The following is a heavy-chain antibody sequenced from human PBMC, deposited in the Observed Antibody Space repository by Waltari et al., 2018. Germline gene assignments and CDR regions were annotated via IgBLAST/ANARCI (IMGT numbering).Heavy chain of an antibody. CDR1: GGTFSSYA. D-gene: IGHD1-26*01. CDR3: ATDRTVGAIDP. Sequence: QVQLVQSGAEVKKPGSSVKVSCKASGGTFSSYAISWVRQAPGQGLEWMGGFDPEDGETSYAQKFQGRVTMTEDTSTDTAYMELSSLRSEDTAVYYCATDRTVGAIDPWGQGTLVTVSS. J-gene: IGHJ5*02. V-gene: IGHV1-24*01. CDR2: FDPEDGET.